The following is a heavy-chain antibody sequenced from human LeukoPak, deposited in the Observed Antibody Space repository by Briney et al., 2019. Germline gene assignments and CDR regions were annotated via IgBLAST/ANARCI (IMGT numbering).Heavy chain of an antibody. CDR1: GGSIRSSSYY. CDR3: ARLGSRTSPMRSDY. V-gene: IGHV4-39*01. Sequence: PSETLSLTCSVTGGSIRSSSYYWAWIRQPPSRGLEWIGRVYHTWSSYYNSSLSSRVTISAVTSKNQVPLVVSSVTAADPSVYYCARLGSRTSPMRSDYWGQGTLVTVSS. D-gene: IGHD2-2*01. CDR2: VYHTWSS. J-gene: IGHJ4*02.